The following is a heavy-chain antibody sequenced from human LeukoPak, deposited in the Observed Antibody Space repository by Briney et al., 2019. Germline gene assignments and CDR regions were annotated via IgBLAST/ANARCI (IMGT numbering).Heavy chain of an antibody. CDR3: ARDAVDTANAV. Sequence: GGSLRLSCAASGFTFSSYWMHWVRQAPGKGLVWVSVIHSDGTTHYADSVKGRFTISRDNSKNTLYLQMNSLRAEDTAVYYCARDAVDTANAVWGQGTTVTVSS. CDR2: IHSDGTT. D-gene: IGHD5-18*01. V-gene: IGHV3-74*01. CDR1: GFTFSSYW. J-gene: IGHJ6*02.